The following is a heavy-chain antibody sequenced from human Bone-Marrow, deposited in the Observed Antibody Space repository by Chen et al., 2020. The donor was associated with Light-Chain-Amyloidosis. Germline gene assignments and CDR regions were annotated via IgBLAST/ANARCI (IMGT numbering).Heavy chain of an antibody. CDR2: IYPADSEA. CDR1: GYTFPNYW. CDR3: ARRRDGYNFDY. J-gene: IGHJ4*02. V-gene: IGHV5-51*01. Sequence: EVQLAQSGPEVKKPGESLKISCKGSGYTFPNYWIGWVRQMPGKGLAWMGVIYPADSEARYRPSFEGQVTISADKSITTAYLQWRSLKASDTAMYYCARRRDGYNFDYWGQGTLVTVSS. D-gene: IGHD5-12*01.